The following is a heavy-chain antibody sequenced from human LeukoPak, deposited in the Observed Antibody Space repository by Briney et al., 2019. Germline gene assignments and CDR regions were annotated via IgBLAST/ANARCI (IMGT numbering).Heavy chain of an antibody. CDR1: GYSFTSYW. CDR2: IYPGDSDT. V-gene: IGHV5-51*01. D-gene: IGHD4-17*01. J-gene: IGHJ4*02. CDR3: ARTSDGDYYSLRDPLYYFDY. Sequence: GESLKISCKGSGYSFTSYWIGWVRQMPGKGLEWMGFIYPGDSDTRYSPSFQGQVTISADKSISTAYLQWSSLKASDTAMYYCARTSDGDYYSLRDPLYYFDYWGQGTLVTVSS.